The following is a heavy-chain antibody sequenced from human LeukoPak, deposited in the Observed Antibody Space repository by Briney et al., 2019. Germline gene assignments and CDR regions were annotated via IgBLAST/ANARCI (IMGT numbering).Heavy chain of an antibody. V-gene: IGHV3-30*04. CDR3: IKGRVTPDY. D-gene: IGHD2-21*02. J-gene: IGHJ4*02. CDR1: GFTFSDYA. CDR2: ISYDEDNI. Sequence: GGSLRLSCSASGFTFSDYAMHWVRQAPGKGLEWLSIISYDEDNIYYADSVKGRFTISRDSSKNTLYLQMNSLKTEDTAVYYCIKGRVTPDYWGQGTLVTVSS.